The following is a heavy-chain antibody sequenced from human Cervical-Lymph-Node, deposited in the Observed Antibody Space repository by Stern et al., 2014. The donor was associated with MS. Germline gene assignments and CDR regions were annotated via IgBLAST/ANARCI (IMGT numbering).Heavy chain of an antibody. D-gene: IGHD1-26*01. CDR1: GGTLISYP. V-gene: IGHV1-69*01. J-gene: IGHJ5*02. CDR3: ARHLGSHESGWFDP. Sequence: QVQLVQSGAEVKKPGSSVKVSCQASGGTLISYPISWVRQAPGPGLEWLGGLMPILGTSNYAHKFQGRVTITADESTTTIYMELRSLKSEDTAVYYCARHLGSHESGWFDPWGQGTLVTVSS. CDR2: LMPILGTS.